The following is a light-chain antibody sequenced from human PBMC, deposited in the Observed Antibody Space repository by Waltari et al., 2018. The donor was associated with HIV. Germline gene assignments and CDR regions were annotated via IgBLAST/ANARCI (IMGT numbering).Light chain of an antibody. CDR1: ALPKKY. Sequence: SYYLTQPPSVSVSPGQTARITCSGDALPKKYAYWYQQKPGQAPVVGIYKDSERPSGIPERFSGSSSGKTVTLTISGVQAADEADYYCQSADSSGTYPVVFGGG. CDR3: QSADSSGTYPVV. V-gene: IGLV3-25*03. J-gene: IGLJ2*01. CDR2: KDS.